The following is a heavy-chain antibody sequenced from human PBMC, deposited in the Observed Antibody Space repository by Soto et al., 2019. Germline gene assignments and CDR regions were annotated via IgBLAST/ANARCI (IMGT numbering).Heavy chain of an antibody. CDR1: GFSLSTSGVG. CDR3: AHFRYDDLTFDY. Sequence: QITLKESGPTLVKPTQTLTLTCTFSGFSLSTSGVGVVWIRQPPGKALEWLAIIYWDDDKRYSPSLKSRLTITEYTSKNQVVLTMTNMDPVDTATYYCAHFRYDDLTFDYLGQGTLVTVSS. D-gene: IGHD5-12*01. CDR2: IYWDDDK. J-gene: IGHJ4*02. V-gene: IGHV2-5*02.